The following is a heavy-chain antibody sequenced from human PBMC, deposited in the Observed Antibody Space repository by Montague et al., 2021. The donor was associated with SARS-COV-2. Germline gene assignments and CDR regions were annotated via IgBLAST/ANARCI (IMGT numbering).Heavy chain of an antibody. D-gene: IGHD3-16*01. J-gene: IGHJ4*02. CDR3: VRDGDHWDFDY. Sequence: SRSLSLSASGFPFSDYWMHWVRQAPGKGLVWVSRIKGDGTNTIYADSVKGRFAISRDNAQNTVYLQMSSLRAEDAAVYYCVRDGDHWDFDYWGQGALVTVSS. CDR2: IKGDGTNT. CDR1: GFPFSDYW. V-gene: IGHV3-74*01.